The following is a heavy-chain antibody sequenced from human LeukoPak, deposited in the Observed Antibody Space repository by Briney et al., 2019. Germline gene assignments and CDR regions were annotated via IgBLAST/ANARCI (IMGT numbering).Heavy chain of an antibody. CDR2: ISYSGDIT. CDR3: ARSYYPRGYSGETNWFDP. Sequence: PGGSLRLSCAASGFTFNTYAMTWVRQVPGKGLEWVSAISYSGDITYYADSVKGRFTISRDNSKNTLYLQMNSLRAEDTAVYYCARSYYPRGYSGETNWFDPWGQGTLVTVSS. J-gene: IGHJ5*02. V-gene: IGHV3-23*01. CDR1: GFTFNTYA. D-gene: IGHD5-12*01.